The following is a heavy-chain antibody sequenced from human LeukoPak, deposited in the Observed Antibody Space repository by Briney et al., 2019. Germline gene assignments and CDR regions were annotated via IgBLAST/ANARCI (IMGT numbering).Heavy chain of an antibody. CDR1: KFSFTSYW. V-gene: IGHV3-74*01. Sequence: GGSLRLSCAASKFSFTSYWMHRVRQAPGKGLVWVSRINPDGSRTNYADSVEGRFTISRDNAKNTLYLQMNSLRAEDTAVYYCARVLLGSWDWFAPWGQGTLVTVSS. J-gene: IGHJ5*02. CDR3: ARVLLGSWDWFAP. D-gene: IGHD3-10*01. CDR2: INPDGSRT.